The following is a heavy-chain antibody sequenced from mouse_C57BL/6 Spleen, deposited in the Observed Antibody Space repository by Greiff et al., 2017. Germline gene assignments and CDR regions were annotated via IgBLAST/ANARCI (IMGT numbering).Heavy chain of an antibody. D-gene: IGHD1-1*01. J-gene: IGHJ4*01. Sequence: VKLMESGAELARPGASVKLSCKASGYTFTSYSMHWVKQRPGQGLEWIGYINPSSGYTKYNQKFKDKATLTADKSSSTAYMQLSSLTSADSADDYGAITTVVEDYNAMDYWGQGTSGTVSS. CDR3: AITTVVEDYNAMDY. V-gene: IGHV1-4*01. CDR2: INPSSGYT. CDR1: GYTFTSYS.